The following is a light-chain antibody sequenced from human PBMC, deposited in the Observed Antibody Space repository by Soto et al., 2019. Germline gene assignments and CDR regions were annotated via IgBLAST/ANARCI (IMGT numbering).Light chain of an antibody. CDR1: SSDVVNYNF. CDR2: EVN. Sequence: QSALTQPPSASGSPGQSVTISCTGSSSDVVNYNFVSWYQQHPGKAPKVMIFEVNKRPSGVPDRFSGSKSGNTASLTVSGLQAEDEADYFCSSYAGSNNWVFGGGTKLTVL. V-gene: IGLV2-8*01. CDR3: SSYAGSNNWV. J-gene: IGLJ3*02.